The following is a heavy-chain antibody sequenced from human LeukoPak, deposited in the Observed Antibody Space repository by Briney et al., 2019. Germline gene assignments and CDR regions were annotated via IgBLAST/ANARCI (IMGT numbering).Heavy chain of an antibody. CDR3: AKAPVVVVMGAYYFDY. Sequence: PGGSLRLSCAASGFTFDDYAMHWVRQAPGKGLEWVSGISWNSGSIGYADSVKGRFTISRDNAKNSLYLQMNSLRAEDTALYYFAKAPVVVVMGAYYFDYWGQGTLVTVSS. J-gene: IGHJ4*02. CDR1: GFTFDDYA. CDR2: ISWNSGSI. D-gene: IGHD3-22*01. V-gene: IGHV3-9*01.